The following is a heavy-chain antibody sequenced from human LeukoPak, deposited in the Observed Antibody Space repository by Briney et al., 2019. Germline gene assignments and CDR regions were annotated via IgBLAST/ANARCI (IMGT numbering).Heavy chain of an antibody. J-gene: IGHJ5*02. CDR3: ARERQWLVQPEGWFDP. CDR1: GYTFTSYG. Sequence: ASVKVSCKASGYTFTSYGISWVRQAPGQGLEWMGWISAYNGNTNYAQKLQGRVTMTTDTSTSTAYMELRSLRSDDTAVYYCARERQWLVQPEGWFDPWGQGTLVTVSS. V-gene: IGHV1-18*01. D-gene: IGHD6-19*01. CDR2: ISAYNGNT.